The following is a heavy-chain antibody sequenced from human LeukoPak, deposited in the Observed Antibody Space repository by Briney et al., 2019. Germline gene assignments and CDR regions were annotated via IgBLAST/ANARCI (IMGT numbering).Heavy chain of an antibody. CDR2: ISGSGGST. CDR1: GFTFSSYA. Sequence: PGGSLRLSCAASGFTFSSYAMSWVRQAPGKGLEWVSAISGSGGSTYYADSVKGRFTISRDNSKNTLYLQMNSLRAEDTAVYYCAKDRGYSSSSVNSIFDYWGQGTLVTVSS. V-gene: IGHV3-23*01. D-gene: IGHD6-6*01. J-gene: IGHJ4*02. CDR3: AKDRGYSSSSVNSIFDY.